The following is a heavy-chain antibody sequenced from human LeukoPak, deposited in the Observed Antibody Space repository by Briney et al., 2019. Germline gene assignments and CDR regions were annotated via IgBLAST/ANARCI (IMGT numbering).Heavy chain of an antibody. V-gene: IGHV4-34*01. CDR1: GGSFSGYY. CDR3: ARDVTARYDFWSGQFDY. D-gene: IGHD3-3*01. Sequence: PSETPSLTCAVYGGSFSGYYWGWIRQSPGKGLEWIGNIYYSGSTYYNPSLKSRVTISVDTSKNQFSLKLSSVTAADTAVYYCARDVTARYDFWSGQFDYWGQGTLVTVSS. J-gene: IGHJ4*02. CDR2: IYYSGST.